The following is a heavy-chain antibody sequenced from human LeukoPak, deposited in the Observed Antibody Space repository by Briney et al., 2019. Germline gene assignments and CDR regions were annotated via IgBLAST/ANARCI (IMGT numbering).Heavy chain of an antibody. CDR1: GFTFSSYA. Sequence: PGGSLRLSCAASGFTFSSYAMSWVRQAPGKGLEWVSAISGSGGSTYYADSVKGRFTISRDNSKNTLYLQMNSLRAEGTAVYYCAKDCMEAYGDYYLSPFDYWGQGTLVTVSS. V-gene: IGHV3-23*01. J-gene: IGHJ4*02. CDR3: AKDCMEAYGDYYLSPFDY. CDR2: ISGSGGST. D-gene: IGHD4-17*01.